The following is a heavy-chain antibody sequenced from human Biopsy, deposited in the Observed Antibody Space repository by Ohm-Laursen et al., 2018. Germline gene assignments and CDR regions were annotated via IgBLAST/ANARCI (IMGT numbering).Heavy chain of an antibody. CDR1: GYNFISYS. Sequence: SSVKVSCNTSGYNFISYSINWVRQAPGQGLEWMGWIRPLNGDTKYGQKFQDRVTMTTDTSTSTVYMELTSLRSDDTAVYYCARGEVTFGELIVSLDSWGQGTLVTVSS. CDR2: IRPLNGDT. D-gene: IGHD3-16*02. V-gene: IGHV1-18*01. J-gene: IGHJ4*02. CDR3: ARGEVTFGELIVSLDS.